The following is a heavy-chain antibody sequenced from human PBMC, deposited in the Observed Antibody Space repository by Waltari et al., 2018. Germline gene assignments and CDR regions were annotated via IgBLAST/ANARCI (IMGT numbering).Heavy chain of an antibody. J-gene: IGHJ3*01. CDR1: GESFSDHF. Sequence: QVQLSQWGAGVLKPSETLSLTCAVYGESFSDHFWTWIPQPPGKGLEWLGHMNHRRSENYNPALRKRVSITVGNSVKKFSHMMTTFTAADTAVDYCARAPSFHYGMVSVPLTLDYWGQGTMVIVSS. CDR2: MNHRRSE. V-gene: IGHV4-34*01. CDR3: ARAPSFHYGMVSVPLTLDY. D-gene: IGHD3-10*01.